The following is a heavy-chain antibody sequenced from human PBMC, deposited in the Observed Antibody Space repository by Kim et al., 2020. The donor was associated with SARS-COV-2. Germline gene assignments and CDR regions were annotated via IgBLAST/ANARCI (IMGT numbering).Heavy chain of an antibody. V-gene: IGHV3-21*01. J-gene: IGHJ5*02. CDR2: ISSSSSYI. CDR1: GFTFSSYS. CDR3: ARDTYSNNNWFDP. Sequence: GGSLRLSCAASGFTFSSYSMNWVRQAPGKGLEWVSSISSSSSYIYYADSVKGRFTISRDNAKNSLYLQMNSLRAEDTAVYYCARDTYSNNNWFDPWGQGTLVTVSS. D-gene: IGHD6-13*01.